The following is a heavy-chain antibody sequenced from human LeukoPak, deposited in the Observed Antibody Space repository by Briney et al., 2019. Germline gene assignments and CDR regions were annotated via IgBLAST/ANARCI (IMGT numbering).Heavy chain of an antibody. Sequence: SETLSLTCTDSGGSISSYYWSWIRQPAGKGLEWIGRIYTSGSTNYNPSLKSRVTMSVDTSKNQFSLKLSSVTAADTAVYYCARVEMPAAIFDPWGQGTLVTVSS. D-gene: IGHD2-2*01. V-gene: IGHV4-4*07. CDR1: GGSISSYY. CDR3: ARVEMPAAIFDP. J-gene: IGHJ5*02. CDR2: IYTSGST.